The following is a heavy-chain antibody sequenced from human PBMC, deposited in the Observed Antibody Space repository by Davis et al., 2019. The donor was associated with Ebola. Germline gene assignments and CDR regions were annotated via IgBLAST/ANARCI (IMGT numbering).Heavy chain of an antibody. Sequence: PGGSLRLSCSASGFTFTTYAMHWVRQAPGKGLEFVSAISSEGSSTYYPDSVKGRFIISRDNSKNTLYLQMSSLRNEDTAVYYCVKDQPDFWGGYYGNFDNWGQGTPVTVSS. D-gene: IGHD3-3*01. CDR1: GFTFTTYA. CDR2: ISSEGSST. J-gene: IGHJ4*02. CDR3: VKDQPDFWGGYYGNFDN. V-gene: IGHV3-64D*06.